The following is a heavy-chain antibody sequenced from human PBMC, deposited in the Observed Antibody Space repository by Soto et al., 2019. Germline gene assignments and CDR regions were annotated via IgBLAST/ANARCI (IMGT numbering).Heavy chain of an antibody. V-gene: IGHV3-48*02. Sequence: GGSLRLSCAASGFTFSSYSMNWVRQAPGKGLEWVSYISSSSSTIYYADSVKGRFTISRDNAKNSLYLQMNSLRDEDTAVYYCARDPAYYYDSSGTNWFDPRGRGCLVRVAS. D-gene: IGHD3-22*01. CDR2: ISSSSSTI. J-gene: IGHJ5*02. CDR3: ARDPAYYYDSSGTNWFDP. CDR1: GFTFSSYS.